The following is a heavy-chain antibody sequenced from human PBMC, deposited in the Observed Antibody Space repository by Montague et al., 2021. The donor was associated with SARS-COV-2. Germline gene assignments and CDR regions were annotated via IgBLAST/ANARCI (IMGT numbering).Heavy chain of an antibody. J-gene: IGHJ4*02. D-gene: IGHD3-3*01. Sequence: SLRLSCAASGFTFQTYAMNWVRQAPGKGLEWVAVIGGSGDKTHYAASVKGRFTISRDDSESTLYLQMNSLRADDTAVYYCVKGWSGNYWVYFDSWGQGTLVTVSS. V-gene: IGHV3-23*01. CDR1: GFTFQTYA. CDR3: VKGWSGNYWVYFDS. CDR2: IGGSGDKT.